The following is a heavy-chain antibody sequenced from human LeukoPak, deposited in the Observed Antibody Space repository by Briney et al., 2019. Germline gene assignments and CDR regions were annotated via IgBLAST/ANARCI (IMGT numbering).Heavy chain of an antibody. V-gene: IGHV3-23*01. D-gene: IGHD2-15*01. Sequence: GGSLRLSCAASGFTFSTYAMTWVRQAPGKGLEWVSLISRGGDVTYYADSVKGRFTISRDSSESTLYLQMHSLRAEDTAVYYCAARPGEVAVPYDYWGQGTLVTVSS. J-gene: IGHJ4*02. CDR1: GFTFSTYA. CDR3: AARPGEVAVPYDY. CDR2: ISRGGDVT.